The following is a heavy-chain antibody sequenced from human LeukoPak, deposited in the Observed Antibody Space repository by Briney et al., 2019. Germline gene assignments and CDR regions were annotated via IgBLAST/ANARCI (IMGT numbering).Heavy chain of an antibody. CDR1: GGSISSYY. D-gene: IGHD3-10*01. CDR3: ARGAYDSGRYQYFFDY. J-gene: IGHJ4*02. Sequence: SETLSLTCTVSGGSISSYYWSWIRQPPGKGLEWIGYIYYTGSTDYNPSLKSRVTISLDTSKHQFSLRLTSVTAADTAVYYCARGAYDSGRYQYFFDYWGQGTLVTVSS. V-gene: IGHV4-59*01. CDR2: IYYTGST.